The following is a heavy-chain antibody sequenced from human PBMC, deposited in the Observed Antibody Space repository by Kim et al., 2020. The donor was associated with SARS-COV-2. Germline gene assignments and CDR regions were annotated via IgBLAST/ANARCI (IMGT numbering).Heavy chain of an antibody. J-gene: IGHJ4*02. V-gene: IGHV3-23*01. D-gene: IGHD2-15*01. CDR3: AKSPIVVVAATHLFDY. Sequence: GGSLRLSCAASGFTFSSYAMSWVRQAPGKGLEWVSAISGSGGSTYYADSVKGRFTISRDNSKNTLYLQMNSLRAEDTAVYYCAKSPIVVVAATHLFDYWGQGTLVTVSS. CDR2: ISGSGGST. CDR1: GFTFSSYA.